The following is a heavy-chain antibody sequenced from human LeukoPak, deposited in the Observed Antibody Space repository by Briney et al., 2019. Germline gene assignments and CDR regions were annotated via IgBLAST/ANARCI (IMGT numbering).Heavy chain of an antibody. J-gene: IGHJ4*02. V-gene: IGHV1-69*13. CDR3: ARDSDTYYYDSSGYSFCY. CDR1: GGTLSSYA. CDR2: ITPIFGTA. D-gene: IGHD3-22*01. Sequence: SVKVSCKASGGTLSSYAISWVRQAPGQGLEWMGGITPIFGTANYAQKFQGRVTITADESTSTAYMELSSLRSEDTAVYYCARDSDTYYYDSSGYSFCYWGQGTLVTVSS.